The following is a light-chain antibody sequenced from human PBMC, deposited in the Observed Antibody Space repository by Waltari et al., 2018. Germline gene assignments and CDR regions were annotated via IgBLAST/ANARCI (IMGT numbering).Light chain of an antibody. CDR2: DGS. Sequence: IQMTQSPSPLSAFVGDRVTITCRASQAIGTYLNWYYQRPWKAPKLLIYDGSSLQGGVPSRFSGSGSGTDFTLTISSLQPEDFATYDCQQSYTTPRTFGQGTKVEIK. J-gene: IGKJ1*01. CDR1: QAIGTY. CDR3: QQSYTTPRT. V-gene: IGKV1-39*01.